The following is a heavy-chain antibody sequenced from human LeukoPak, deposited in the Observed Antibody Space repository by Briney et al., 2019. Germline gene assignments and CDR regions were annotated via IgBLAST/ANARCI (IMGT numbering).Heavy chain of an antibody. CDR2: ISSISSGI. J-gene: IGHJ4*02. V-gene: IGHV3-48*01. D-gene: IGHD1-14*01. CDR3: ARDPIAPDPDYFDY. Sequence: PGGSLRLSCAASGFTFSTYSMNWVRQAPGKGLEWVSYISSISSGIYYADSVKGRFTISRDNFKNTLYLQMDRLRTEDTAVYYCARDPIAPDPDYFDYWGQGTLVTVSS. CDR1: GFTFSTYS.